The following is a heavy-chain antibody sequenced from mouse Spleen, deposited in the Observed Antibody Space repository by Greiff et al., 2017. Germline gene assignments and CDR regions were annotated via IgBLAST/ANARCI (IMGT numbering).Heavy chain of an antibody. CDR2: ISSGSSTI. V-gene: IGHV5-17*01. CDR3: ARDHGGFAY. J-gene: IGHJ3*01. Sequence: EVKVVESGGGLVKPGGSLKLSCAASGFTFSDYGMHWVRQAPEKGLEWVAYISSGSSTIYYADTVKGRFTISRDNAKNTLFLQMTSLRSEDTAMYYCARDHGGFAYWGQGTLVTVSA. CDR1: GFTFSDYG.